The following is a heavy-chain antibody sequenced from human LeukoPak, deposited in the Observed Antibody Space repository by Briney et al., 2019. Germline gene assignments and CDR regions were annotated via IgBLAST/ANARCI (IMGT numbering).Heavy chain of an antibody. Sequence: SETLSLTCTVSGGSISSSSYYWGWIRQPPGKGLEWIGSIYYSGSTYYNPSLKSRVTISVDTSKNQFSLKLSSVTAADTAVYYCARDRRQGADFDYWGQGTLVTVSS. CDR3: ARDRRQGADFDY. V-gene: IGHV4-39*07. CDR1: GGSISSSSYY. D-gene: IGHD1-26*01. J-gene: IGHJ4*02. CDR2: IYYSGST.